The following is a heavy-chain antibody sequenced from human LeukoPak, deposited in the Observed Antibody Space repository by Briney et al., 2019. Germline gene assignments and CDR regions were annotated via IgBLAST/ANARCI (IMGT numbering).Heavy chain of an antibody. CDR1: GFTFSSYA. D-gene: IGHD5-24*01. CDR3: ARGAARMVEMGTMISFEY. J-gene: IGHJ4*02. Sequence: PGESLRLSCAASGFTFSSYAMHWVRQAPGKGLEWVAVISYDGSNKKYADSVKGRFTISRVNSQKTLYLQMNSLRAEDAAVYYCARGAARMVEMGTMISFEYWGQGTLVTVSS. V-gene: IGHV3-30*04. CDR2: ISYDGSNK.